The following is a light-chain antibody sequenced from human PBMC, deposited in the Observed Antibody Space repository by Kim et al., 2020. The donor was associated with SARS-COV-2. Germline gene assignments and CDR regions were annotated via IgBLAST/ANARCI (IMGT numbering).Light chain of an antibody. V-gene: IGLV6-57*03. Sequence: GKTVTISCTRTRGTIADNYLQWYQQRPGSAPTIVIYEDSERPSGVPDRFSGSIDTSSSSASLTISGLKTEDEADYYCQSYDISNVIFGGGTQLTVL. CDR3: QSYDISNVI. J-gene: IGLJ2*01. CDR2: EDS. CDR1: RGTIADNY.